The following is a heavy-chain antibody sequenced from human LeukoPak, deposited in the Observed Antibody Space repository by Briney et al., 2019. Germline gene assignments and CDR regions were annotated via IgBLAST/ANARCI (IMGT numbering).Heavy chain of an antibody. J-gene: IGHJ4*02. CDR2: ISSSGSTI. Sequence: GGSLRLSCAASGFTFSSYAMSWVRQAPGKGLEWVSYISSSGSTIYYADSVKGRFTISRDNAKNSLYLQMNSLRAEDTALYYCARDYPIAAAGTFDYWGQGTLVTVSS. V-gene: IGHV3-48*04. CDR3: ARDYPIAAAGTFDY. CDR1: GFTFSSYA. D-gene: IGHD6-13*01.